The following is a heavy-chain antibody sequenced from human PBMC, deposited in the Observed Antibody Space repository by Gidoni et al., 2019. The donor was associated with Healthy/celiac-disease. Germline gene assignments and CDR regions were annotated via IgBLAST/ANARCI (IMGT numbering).Heavy chain of an antibody. CDR3: ARDDTSGPFDI. J-gene: IGHJ3*02. CDR1: ANTFTSYY. CDR2: INPSGGST. D-gene: IGHD3-22*01. Sequence: QVQLVQSGAEVKKPGASVKVSCKASANTFTSYYMHWVRQAPGQGLEWMGIINPSGGSTSYAQKFQGRVTMTRDTSTSTVYMELSSLRSDDTAVYYCARDDTSGPFDIWGQGTMVTVSS. V-gene: IGHV1-46*01.